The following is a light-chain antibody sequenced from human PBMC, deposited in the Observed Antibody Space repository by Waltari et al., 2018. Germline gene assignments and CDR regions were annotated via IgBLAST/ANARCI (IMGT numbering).Light chain of an antibody. J-gene: IGKJ1*01. CDR1: QSVSSSY. CDR3: QQYGSSRT. CDR2: GAS. Sequence: DIVLTQSPGTLSLSPGERATLSCRASQSVSSSYLAWYQQKPGQAPRLLIYGASSRATGIPDRFSGSGSGTDFTLTISRLGPEDFAVYYCQQYGSSRTFGQGTKVEIK. V-gene: IGKV3-20*01.